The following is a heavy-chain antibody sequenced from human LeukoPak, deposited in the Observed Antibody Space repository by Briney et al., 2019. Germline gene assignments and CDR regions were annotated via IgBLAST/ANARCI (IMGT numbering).Heavy chain of an antibody. J-gene: IGHJ4*02. Sequence: ASVKVSCKASGYTFTSYAMHWVRQAPGQRLEWMGWINAGNGNTKYSQKFQGRVTITRDTSASTAYMELSSLRSEDTAVYYCARDTRHSGSYYQVTGYYFDYWGQGTLVTVSS. V-gene: IGHV1-3*01. CDR2: INAGNGNT. CDR1: GYTFTSYA. CDR3: ARDTRHSGSYYQVTGYYFDY. D-gene: IGHD1-26*01.